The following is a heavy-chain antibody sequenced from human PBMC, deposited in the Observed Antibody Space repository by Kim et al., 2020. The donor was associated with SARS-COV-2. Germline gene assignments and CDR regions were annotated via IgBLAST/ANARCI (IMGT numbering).Heavy chain of an antibody. Sequence: ADSVKGRFTISRDNSKNTLYLQMNSLRAEDTAVYYCAKGHSSGWYGGFDYWGQGTLVTVSS. V-gene: IGHV3-23*01. CDR3: AKGHSSGWYGGFDY. J-gene: IGHJ4*02. D-gene: IGHD6-19*01.